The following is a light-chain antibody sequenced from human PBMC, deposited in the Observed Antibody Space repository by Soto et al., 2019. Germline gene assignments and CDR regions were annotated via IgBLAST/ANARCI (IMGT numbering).Light chain of an antibody. CDR2: EVS. CDR1: SSDVGNYKY. V-gene: IGLV2-8*01. J-gene: IGLJ3*02. Sequence: QSALTQSPSASGSPGQSVTISCTGTSSDVGNYKYVSWYQQHPGKAPKLMIYEVSKRPSGVPDRFSGSKSGNTASLTVSGLQVEEGADYYCSSYAGSNLWVFGGGTKLTVL. CDR3: SSYAGSNLWV.